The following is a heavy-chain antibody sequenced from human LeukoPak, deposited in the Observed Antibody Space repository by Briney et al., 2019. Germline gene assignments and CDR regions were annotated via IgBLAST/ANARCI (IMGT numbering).Heavy chain of an antibody. CDR2: INTDGSDT. CDR3: ARDRSVTNGGFDY. V-gene: IGHV3-74*01. D-gene: IGHD7-27*01. CDR1: GFTISHCW. Sequence: GGSLRLSCAASGFTISHCWMHWVRQAQGKGLVWVSRINTDGSDTVYADSVKGRFTISRDNAKNTLYLQMNSLRAEDTAVYYCARDRSVTNGGFDYRGQGTLVTVSS. J-gene: IGHJ4*02.